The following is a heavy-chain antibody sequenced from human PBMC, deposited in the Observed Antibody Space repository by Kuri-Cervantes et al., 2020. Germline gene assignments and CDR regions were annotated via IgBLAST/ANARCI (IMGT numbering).Heavy chain of an antibody. V-gene: IGHV4-39*07. CDR2: IYYSGST. D-gene: IGHD2-8*02. CDR3: ARVRFTGYYFDY. J-gene: IGHJ4*02. CDR1: GGSISSSSYY. Sequence: AGSLSLSCTVSGGSISSSSYYWGWIRQPPGKGLEWIGSIYYSGSTYYNPTLKSRVTISVDTSKNQFSLKLSSVTAADTAVYYCARVRFTGYYFDYWGQGTLVTVSS.